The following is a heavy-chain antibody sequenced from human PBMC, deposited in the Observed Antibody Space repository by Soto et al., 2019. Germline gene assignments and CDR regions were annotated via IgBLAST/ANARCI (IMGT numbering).Heavy chain of an antibody. CDR1: GGTFSSYA. CDR2: IIPIFGTA. V-gene: IGHV1-69*12. J-gene: IGHJ6*02. D-gene: IGHD3-16*01. CDR3: ARRPKPHPGWGYYYGMDV. Sequence: QVQLVQSGAEVKKPGSSVKVSCKASGGTFSSYAISWVRQAPGQGLEWMGGIIPIFGTANYAQKFQGRVTITADESTSTAYRERSSLRSEDTAVYYCARRPKPHPGWGYYYGMDVWGQGTTVTVSS.